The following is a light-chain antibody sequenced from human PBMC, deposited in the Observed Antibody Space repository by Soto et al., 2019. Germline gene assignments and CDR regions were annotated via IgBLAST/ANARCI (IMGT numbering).Light chain of an antibody. CDR1: SSDVGNYIF. J-gene: IGLJ1*01. Sequence: QSVLTQPASVSGSPGQSITISCTGTSSDVGNYIFVSWYRQRPGKAPKLMIYDINNRPSGVSNRFPGSKSGNTASLTISGLQAEDEADYYCVSYTTSASYVFGTGTKVTVL. CDR3: VSYTTSASYV. CDR2: DIN. V-gene: IGLV2-14*01.